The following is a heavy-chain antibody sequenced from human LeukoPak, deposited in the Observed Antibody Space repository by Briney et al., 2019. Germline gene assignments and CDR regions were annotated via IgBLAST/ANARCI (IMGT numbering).Heavy chain of an antibody. CDR1: GFTFSSYA. J-gene: IGHJ3*02. V-gene: IGHV3-23*01. D-gene: IGHD3-10*01. Sequence: GGSLRLSCAASGFTFSSYAMSWVRQAPGKGLEWVSAISGSGGSTYYADSVKGRFTISRDNSKNTLYLQMNSLRAEDTAVYYCAKDRGSGSYYLDAFDIWGQGTMVTVPS. CDR2: ISGSGGST. CDR3: AKDRGSGSYYLDAFDI.